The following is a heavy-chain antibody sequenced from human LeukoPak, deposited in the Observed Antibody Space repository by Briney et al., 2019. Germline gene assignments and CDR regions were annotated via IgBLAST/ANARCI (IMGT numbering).Heavy chain of an antibody. CDR3: ARAPHFYDNSGFYLNELQWFDY. J-gene: IGHJ4*01. D-gene: IGHD3-22*01. Sequence: QTGGSLRLSCTASGFTFSGHYMAWVRQALGKGLEWVANINQDESERYYVDSVKGRFSIFRDNAKNSLYLEMSSLRAEDTAVYYCARAPHFYDNSGFYLNELQWFDYWGHGTLVTVSS. CDR1: GFTFSGHY. CDR2: INQDESER. V-gene: IGHV3-7*01.